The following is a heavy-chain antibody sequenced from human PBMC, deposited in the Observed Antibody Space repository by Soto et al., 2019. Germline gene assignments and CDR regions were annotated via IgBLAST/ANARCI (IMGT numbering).Heavy chain of an antibody. J-gene: IGHJ4*02. CDR3: ARDPRTVVVPAAPFDY. CDR2: IKQDGSEK. CDR1: GFTFSSYW. D-gene: IGHD2-2*01. Sequence: GGSLRLSCAASGFTFSSYWMSWVRQAPGKGLEWVANIKQDGSEKYYVDSVKGRFTISRDNAKNSLYLQMNSLRAEDTAVYYCARDPRTVVVPAAPFDYWGQGTLVTVSS. V-gene: IGHV3-7*01.